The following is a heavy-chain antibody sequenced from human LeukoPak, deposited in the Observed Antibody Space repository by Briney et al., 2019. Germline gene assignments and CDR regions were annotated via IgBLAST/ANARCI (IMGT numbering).Heavy chain of an antibody. J-gene: IGHJ4*02. Sequence: HPGGSLRLSCAASGFTFSSYAMSWVRQAPGKGLEWVSAISGSGGSTYYADSVKGRFTISRDNSKNTLYLQMNSLRAEDTAVYYCAKGSGYYYDSSGPYWGQGTLVTVSS. CDR2: ISGSGGST. V-gene: IGHV3-23*01. CDR1: GFTFSSYA. CDR3: AKGSGYYYDSSGPY. D-gene: IGHD3-22*01.